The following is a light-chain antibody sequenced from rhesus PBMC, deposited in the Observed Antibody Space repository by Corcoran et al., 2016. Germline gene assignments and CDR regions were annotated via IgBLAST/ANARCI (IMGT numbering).Light chain of an antibody. CDR2: AAS. CDR1: QGISEY. V-gene: IGKV1-36*02. CDR3: LQGYSTPYS. J-gene: IGKJ2*01. Sequence: DIQMTQSPSSLSASVGDRVTITCRASQGISEYLSWYQQKPGKAPKRLIYAASSLESGVPSRLSGSGSWTDFTLTLRSLQPEDFAAYYCLQGYSTPYSFGQGTKVEIK.